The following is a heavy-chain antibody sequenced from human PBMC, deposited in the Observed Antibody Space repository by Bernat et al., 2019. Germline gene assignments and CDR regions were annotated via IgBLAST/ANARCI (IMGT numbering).Heavy chain of an antibody. CDR2: IHYSGST. Sequence: QVQLQESGPGLVKPSETLSLTCTVSGGSISGYHWSWIRQPPGRGLEYIASIHYSGSTNYNPSLKSRVIISLDTSQNQFSLKLTSVTDADTAVYYCARWNAGGDYWGQGTLVTVSS. CDR3: ARWNAGGDY. D-gene: IGHD1-1*01. V-gene: IGHV4-59*01. CDR1: GGSISGYH. J-gene: IGHJ4*02.